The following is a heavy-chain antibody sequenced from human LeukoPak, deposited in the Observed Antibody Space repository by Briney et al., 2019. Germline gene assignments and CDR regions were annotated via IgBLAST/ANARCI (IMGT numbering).Heavy chain of an antibody. CDR3: TTGTLGPNDY. V-gene: IGHV3-23*01. D-gene: IGHD7-27*01. J-gene: IGHJ4*02. CDR2: IYENGGTT. CDR1: GFTFRSHA. Sequence: PGGSLRLSCVGSGFTFRSHAMSWVRQAPEKGLEFVSGIYENGGTTYYADSVKGRFSISRDNSKNTLYLQMNSLKTEDTAVYYCTTGTLGPNDYWGQGTLVTVSS.